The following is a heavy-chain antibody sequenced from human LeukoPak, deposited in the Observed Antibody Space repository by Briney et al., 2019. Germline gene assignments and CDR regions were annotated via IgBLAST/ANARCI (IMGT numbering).Heavy chain of an antibody. Sequence: GGSLRLSCAASGFTFSSYAMHWVRQAPGKGLEWVAVISYDGSNKYYADSVKGRFTISRDNSKNTLYLPMNSLRAEDTAVYYCARAYYDIWSGPDYWGQGTLVTVSS. CDR2: ISYDGSNK. CDR1: GFTFSSYA. V-gene: IGHV3-30-3*01. CDR3: ARAYYDIWSGPDY. J-gene: IGHJ4*02. D-gene: IGHD3-3*01.